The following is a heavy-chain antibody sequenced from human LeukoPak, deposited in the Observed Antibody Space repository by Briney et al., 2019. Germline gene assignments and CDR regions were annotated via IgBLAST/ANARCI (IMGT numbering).Heavy chain of an antibody. CDR2: IGSSGITI. D-gene: IGHD5-24*01. J-gene: IGHJ4*02. CDR1: GFTFSSYS. Sequence: GGSLRLSCAASGFTFSSYSMNWVRQAPGMGLEWVSHIGSSGITICYADSVKGRFTIARDNAKNSLYLQMNSLRDEDTAVYYCARDRDGYNSPRTHPPGYWGQGTLVTVSS. V-gene: IGHV3-48*02. CDR3: ARDRDGYNSPRTHPPGY.